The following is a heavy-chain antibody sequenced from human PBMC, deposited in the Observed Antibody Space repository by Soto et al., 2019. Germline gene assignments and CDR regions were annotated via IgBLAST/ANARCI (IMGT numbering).Heavy chain of an antibody. Sequence: PGGSLRLSCVASGLTLSYYGMHWVRQAPGKGLEWVAVISHDGSNKLYADSVKGRFTISRDNSKNTLYLQMNSLRAEDTAVYYCAKDKRVRARSGEFDYWGQGTLVTVSS. D-gene: IGHD3-16*01. V-gene: IGHV3-30*18. CDR1: GLTLSYYG. J-gene: IGHJ4*02. CDR2: ISHDGSNK. CDR3: AKDKRVRARSGEFDY.